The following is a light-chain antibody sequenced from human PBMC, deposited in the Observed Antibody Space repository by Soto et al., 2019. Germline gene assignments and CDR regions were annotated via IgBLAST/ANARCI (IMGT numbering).Light chain of an antibody. CDR3: AAWDDSPNYV. CDR1: SSNIGNNY. J-gene: IGLJ1*01. V-gene: IGLV1-47*02. CDR2: GNN. Sequence: QSALTQPPSVSAAPGQKVTISCSGSSSNIGNNYVSWYQQLPGTAPKLLIYGNNQRPSGVPDRFSGSKSGTSASLAISGLQSEDEADYYCAAWDDSPNYVFGTGTKVTV.